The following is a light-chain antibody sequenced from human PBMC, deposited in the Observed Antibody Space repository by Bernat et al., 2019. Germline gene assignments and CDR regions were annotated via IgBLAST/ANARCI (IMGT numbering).Light chain of an antibody. Sequence: EIVLTQSPGTLSLSPGERATLSCRASQSVSSTYLAWYQQKPGQAPRLLIYGASSRAAGLPDRFSGSGSGTDFTLTISRLEPEDFAVYYCQPYGSSPPITFGQGTRLDIK. CDR2: GAS. V-gene: IGKV3-20*01. CDR3: QPYGSSPPIT. J-gene: IGKJ5*01. CDR1: QSVSSTY.